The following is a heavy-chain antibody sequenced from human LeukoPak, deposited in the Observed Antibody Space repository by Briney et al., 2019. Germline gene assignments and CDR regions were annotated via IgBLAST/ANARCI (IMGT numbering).Heavy chain of an antibody. CDR3: ARCRSGWPNIFDY. V-gene: IGHV3-74*01. Sequence: PGGSLRLSCAASGFTFSSYWMHWVRQAPGKGLVWVSRINSDGSSTSYADSVKGRFTISRDNAKNTLYLQMNSLRAEDTAVYYCARCRSGWPNIFDYWGQGTLVTVSS. J-gene: IGHJ4*02. CDR1: GFTFSSYW. CDR2: INSDGSST. D-gene: IGHD6-19*01.